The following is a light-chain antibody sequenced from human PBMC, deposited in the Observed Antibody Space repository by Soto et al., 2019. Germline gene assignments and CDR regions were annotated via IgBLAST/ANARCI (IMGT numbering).Light chain of an antibody. CDR2: EVS. J-gene: IGLJ1*01. Sequence: QSALTQPPSASGSPGQSVTISCTGTSSDVGGYNYVSWYQQHPGKVPKVMIYEVSKRPSGVPDRFSGSKSGNTASLTVSGLQAEDEADYYCSSYAGSNNPYVFGTGTKLTGL. CDR3: SSYAGSNNPYV. CDR1: SSDVGGYNY. V-gene: IGLV2-8*01.